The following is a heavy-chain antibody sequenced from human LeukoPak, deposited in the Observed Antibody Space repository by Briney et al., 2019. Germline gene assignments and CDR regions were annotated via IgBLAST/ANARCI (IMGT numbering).Heavy chain of an antibody. CDR1: GFTFSDYY. CDR3: ARDRGYQLPRHAFDI. D-gene: IGHD2-2*01. CDR2: ISSSGSTI. J-gene: IGHJ3*02. Sequence: GGSLRLPCAASGFTFSDYYMSWIRQAPGKGLEWVSYISSSGSTIYYADSVKGRFTISRDNSKNTLYLQMNSLRAEDTAVYYCARDRGYQLPRHAFDIWGQGTMVTVSS. V-gene: IGHV3-11*04.